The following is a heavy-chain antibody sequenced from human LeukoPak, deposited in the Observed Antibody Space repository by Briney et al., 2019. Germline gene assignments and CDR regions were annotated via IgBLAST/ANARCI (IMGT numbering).Heavy chain of an antibody. Sequence: GGSLRLSCTTSGFTFSTYAMSWVRQAPGKGLEWVSAISGSGGNSYYADSVKGRFTISRDNSKNTLYLQMNSLRAEDTAVYYCAKDVFGEYGNWFDPWGQGTLVTASS. V-gene: IGHV3-23*01. D-gene: IGHD3-10*02. CDR3: AKDVFGEYGNWFDP. J-gene: IGHJ5*02. CDR2: ISGSGGNS. CDR1: GFTFSTYA.